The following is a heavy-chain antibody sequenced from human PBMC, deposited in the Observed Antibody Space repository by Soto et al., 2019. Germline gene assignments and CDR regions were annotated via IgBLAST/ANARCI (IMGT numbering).Heavy chain of an antibody. CDR3: AKDYQMTKVVTHFDY. CDR1: GFTFSSYG. Sequence: GGSLRLSCAASGFTFSSYGMHWVRQAPGKGLEWVAVISYDGSNKYYADSVKGRFTISRDNSKNTLYLQMNSLRAEDTAVYYCAKDYQMTKVVTHFDYWGQGT. CDR2: ISYDGSNK. V-gene: IGHV3-30*18. J-gene: IGHJ4*02. D-gene: IGHD4-17*01.